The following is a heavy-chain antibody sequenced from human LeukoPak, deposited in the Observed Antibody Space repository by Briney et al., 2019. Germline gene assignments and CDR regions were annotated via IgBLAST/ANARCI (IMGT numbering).Heavy chain of an antibody. CDR1: GFTFSSYA. Sequence: PGGSLRLSCAASGFTFSSYAMSWVRQAPGKGLEWVSAISGSGGSTYYADSVKGRFTISRDNSKNTLYLQMNSLRAEDTAVYYCAKGLTRSIAAAGGYYFDYWGQGTLVTVSS. CDR2: ISGSGGST. V-gene: IGHV3-23*01. CDR3: AKGLTRSIAAAGGYYFDY. D-gene: IGHD6-13*01. J-gene: IGHJ4*02.